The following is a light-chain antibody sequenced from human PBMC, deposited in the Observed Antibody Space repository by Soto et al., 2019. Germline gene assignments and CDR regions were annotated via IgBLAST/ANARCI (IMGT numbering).Light chain of an antibody. Sequence: DIQMTQSPSFVSASVGDRVTITCRASQGISTWLAWYQQKPGKAPNLLIYAASNLQNGVPSRFSGSGSGTDFTLTNSSLQPEDFATYYYQQTNSFPLSFGHGTKVDVK. J-gene: IGKJ3*01. CDR1: QGISTW. CDR3: QQTNSFPLS. V-gene: IGKV1-12*01. CDR2: AAS.